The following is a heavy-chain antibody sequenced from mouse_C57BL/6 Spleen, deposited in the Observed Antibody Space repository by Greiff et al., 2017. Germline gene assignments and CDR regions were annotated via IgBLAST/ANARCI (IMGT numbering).Heavy chain of an antibody. CDR2: LSSGSSTI. Sequence: EVKVVESGGGLVKPGGSLKLSCAASGFTFSDYGMHWVRQAPEKGLEWVAYLSSGSSTIYYADTVKGRFTISRDNAKNTLFLQMTSLRSEDTAMYYWARPYDYEGYFDVWGTGTTVTVSP. CDR1: GFTFSDYG. V-gene: IGHV5-17*01. J-gene: IGHJ1*03. D-gene: IGHD2-4*01. CDR3: ARPYDYEGYFDV.